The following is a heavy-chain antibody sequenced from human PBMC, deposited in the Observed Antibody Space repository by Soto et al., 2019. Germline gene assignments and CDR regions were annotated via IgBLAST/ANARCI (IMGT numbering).Heavy chain of an antibody. CDR2: IYYTGST. Sequence: SETLSLTCTVSGGSIRGYYWTWIRQTPGKGLEWIGHIYYTGSTKYNPSLKSRVTISVETSKNQFYLKLSSVTAADTAMYYFAMTNAAFYDWFDPRGQRSQVTVSS. V-gene: IGHV4-59*08. CDR3: AMTNAAFYDWFDP. J-gene: IGHJ5*02. CDR1: GGSIRGYY. D-gene: IGHD5-12*01.